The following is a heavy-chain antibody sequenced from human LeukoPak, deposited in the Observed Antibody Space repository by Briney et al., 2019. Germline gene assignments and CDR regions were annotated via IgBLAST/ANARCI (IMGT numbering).Heavy chain of an antibody. Sequence: GGSLRLSCTVSGFTVSSDSMSSVRQAPGKGLEWVSFIYSGGSTHYPDSVKGRFTISRDNSKNTLYLQMNSLRAEDTAVYYCARRAGAYSHPYDYWGQGTLVTVSS. CDR2: IYSGGST. D-gene: IGHD4/OR15-4a*01. J-gene: IGHJ4*02. CDR1: GFTVSSDS. V-gene: IGHV3-53*01. CDR3: ARRAGAYSHPYDY.